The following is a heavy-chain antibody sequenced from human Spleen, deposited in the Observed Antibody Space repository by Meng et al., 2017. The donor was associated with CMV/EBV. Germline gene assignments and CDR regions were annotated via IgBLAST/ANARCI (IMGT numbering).Heavy chain of an antibody. J-gene: IGHJ4*02. CDR2: ISTSGANT. V-gene: IGHV3-23*01. CDR3: AKIPYGGNSDDF. Sequence: GGSLRLSCAASGFTFSSYAMSWVRQAPGKGLDWVSGISTSGANTYYADSVKGRFTISRDNSKNTLCLQMNSLRAEDTAVYYCAKIPYGGNSDDFWGQGTLVTVSS. CDR1: GFTFSSYA. D-gene: IGHD4-23*01.